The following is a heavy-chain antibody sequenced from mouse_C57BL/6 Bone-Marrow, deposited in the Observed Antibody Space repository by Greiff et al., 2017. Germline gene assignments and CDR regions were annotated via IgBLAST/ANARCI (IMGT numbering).Heavy chain of an antibody. Sequence: EVQLQQSGAELVRPGASVKLSCTASGFNIKDDYMHWVKQRPEQGLEWIGWIDPENGDTEYASKFQGKATITADTSSNTAYLQLSSLTSEDTAVYYCTTLITTVVATPYWYFDVWGTGTTVTGSS. D-gene: IGHD1-1*01. V-gene: IGHV14-4*01. CDR1: GFNIKDDY. J-gene: IGHJ1*03. CDR3: TTLITTVVATPYWYFDV. CDR2: IDPENGDT.